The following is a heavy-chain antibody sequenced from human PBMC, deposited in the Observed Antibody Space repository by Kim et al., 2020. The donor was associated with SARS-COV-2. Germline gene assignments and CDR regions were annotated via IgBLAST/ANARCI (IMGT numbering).Heavy chain of an antibody. Sequence: NPSLKSRVTITVDTSKNQFSLKRSSVTAADTAVYYCARAIAAAVDWFDPWGQGTLVTVSS. V-gene: IGHV4-31*02. CDR3: ARAIAAAVDWFDP. D-gene: IGHD6-13*01. J-gene: IGHJ5*02.